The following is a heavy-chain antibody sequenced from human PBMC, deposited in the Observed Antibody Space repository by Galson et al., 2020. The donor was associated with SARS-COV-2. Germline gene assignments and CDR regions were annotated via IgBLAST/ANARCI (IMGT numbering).Heavy chain of an antibody. J-gene: IGHJ4*02. CDR2: ISYNGSNK. V-gene: IGHV3-30*18. Sequence: SCTASGFTFSSYNMHWVRQAPGKGLEWVAVISYNGSNKYYADSVKGRFTISRDNSKNTLYLQTNTLRAEDTATYYCAKLGYDSSGALKTLDYWGQGTLVTVSS. D-gene: IGHD3-22*01. CDR3: AKLGYDSSGALKTLDY. CDR1: GFTFSSYN.